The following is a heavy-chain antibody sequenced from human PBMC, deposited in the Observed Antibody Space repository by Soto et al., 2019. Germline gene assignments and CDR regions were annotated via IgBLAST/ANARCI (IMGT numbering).Heavy chain of an antibody. CDR3: AKDRSSTSWHDAFDI. CDR1: GFTFDDYA. Sequence: HGGCLRLSCAASGFTFDDYAMHWVRQAPGKGLEWVSGISWNSGSIGYADSVKGRFTISRDNAKNSLYLQMNSLRAEDTALYYCAKDRSSTSWHDAFDIWGQGTMVTVSS. CDR2: ISWNSGSI. D-gene: IGHD2-2*01. J-gene: IGHJ3*02. V-gene: IGHV3-9*01.